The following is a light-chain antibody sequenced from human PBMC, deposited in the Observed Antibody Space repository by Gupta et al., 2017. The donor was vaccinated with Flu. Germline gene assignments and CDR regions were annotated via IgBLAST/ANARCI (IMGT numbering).Light chain of an antibody. V-gene: IGLV1-51*01. CDR1: TSNIGKNS. J-gene: IGLJ3*02. Sequence: SVLTQPPSMSAAPGQVVTISCSGSTSNIGKNSVSGYQQLPGASPQLLIFDSNKRPSEISDRFSSSKSGSSATLDITGLQTGDEADYYCAAWDRALSAVVFGGGTRLTVL. CDR2: DSN. CDR3: AAWDRALSAVV.